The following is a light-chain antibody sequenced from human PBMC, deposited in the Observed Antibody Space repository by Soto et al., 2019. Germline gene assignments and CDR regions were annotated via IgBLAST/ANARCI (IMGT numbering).Light chain of an antibody. CDR1: QSVSSN. V-gene: IGKV3-15*01. CDR3: QQYKNWPPGT. CDR2: VAS. J-gene: IGKJ1*01. Sequence: EIVMTQSPATLSVSPGERATLSCRASQSVSSNLAWYQQKPGQAPRLLIYVASTRATGIPARLTGRGSGTEFTLTISSLQSEDFAVYYCQQYKNWPPGTFGQGTKVEIK.